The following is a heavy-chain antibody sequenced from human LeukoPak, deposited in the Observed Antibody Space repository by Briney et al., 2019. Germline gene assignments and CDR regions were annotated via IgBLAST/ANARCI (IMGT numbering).Heavy chain of an antibody. J-gene: IGHJ3*02. CDR3: AREGRRGYYYESSGYLGAFDI. CDR2: IIPILGIA. D-gene: IGHD3-22*01. V-gene: IGHV1-69*04. CDR1: GGTFSSYA. Sequence: SVKVSCKASGGTFSSYAISWVRQAPGQGLEWMGRIIPILGIANYAQKFQGRVTITADKSTSTAYMEMSSLRSEDTAVYYCAREGRRGYYYESSGYLGAFDIWGQGTMVTVSS.